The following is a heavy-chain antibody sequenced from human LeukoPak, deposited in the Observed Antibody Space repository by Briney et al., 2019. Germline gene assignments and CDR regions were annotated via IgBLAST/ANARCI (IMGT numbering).Heavy chain of an antibody. J-gene: IGHJ4*02. CDR3: ARFIAAASNDY. CDR1: GYTFTSYD. Sequence: ASVKVSCKASGYTFTSYDINWVRQATGQGLEWMGWTSAYNGNTNYAQKLQGRVTMTTDTSTSTAYMELRSLRSDDTAVYYCARFIAAASNDYWGQGTLVTVSS. D-gene: IGHD6-13*01. CDR2: TSAYNGNT. V-gene: IGHV1-18*01.